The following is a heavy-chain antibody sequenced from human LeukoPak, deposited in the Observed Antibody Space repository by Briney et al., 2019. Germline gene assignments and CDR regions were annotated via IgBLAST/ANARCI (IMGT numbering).Heavy chain of an antibody. J-gene: IGHJ4*02. CDR1: GYTFTGYF. CDR3: ARGLGSYPEIPLDY. Sequence: GASVKVSCKASGYTFTGYFMHWVRQAPGQGLEWMGWISAYNGNTNYAQKLQGRVTVTTDTSTSTAYMELRSLRSDDTAVYYCARGLGSYPEIPLDYWGQGTLVTVSS. V-gene: IGHV1-18*04. D-gene: IGHD3-16*02. CDR2: ISAYNGNT.